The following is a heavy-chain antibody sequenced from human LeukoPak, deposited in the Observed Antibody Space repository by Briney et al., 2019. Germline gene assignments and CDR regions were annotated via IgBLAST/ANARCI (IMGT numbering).Heavy chain of an antibody. Sequence: GASVKVSCKASGYTFTSYGISWVRQAPGQGLEWMGWISAYNGNTNYAQKLQGRVTMTTDTSTSTAYMELRSLRSDDTAVYYCARDDSYDCSGYYFDYWGQGTLVTVSS. CDR2: ISAYNGNT. V-gene: IGHV1-18*01. D-gene: IGHD3-22*01. CDR1: GYTFTSYG. CDR3: ARDDSYDCSGYYFDY. J-gene: IGHJ4*02.